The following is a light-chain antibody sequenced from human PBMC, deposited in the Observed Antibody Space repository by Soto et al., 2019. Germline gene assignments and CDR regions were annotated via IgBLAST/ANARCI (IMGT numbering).Light chain of an antibody. V-gene: IGLV1-44*01. Sequence: QSVLTQPPSASGTPGQRVTISCSGSSSNIGANTVNWYQQLPGTAPKLLISNNDQRPSGVPVRFSGSKSGTSASLAISGLQSDDDADYYCAAWDDSLYGRVFGSGTKVTVL. CDR3: AAWDDSLYGRV. CDR2: NND. J-gene: IGLJ1*01. CDR1: SSNIGANT.